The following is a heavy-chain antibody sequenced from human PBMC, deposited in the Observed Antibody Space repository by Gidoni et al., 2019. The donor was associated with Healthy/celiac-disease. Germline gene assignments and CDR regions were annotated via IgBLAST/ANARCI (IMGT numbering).Heavy chain of an antibody. J-gene: IGHJ6*02. CDR2: ISSSGSTI. CDR3: AIYVRSATDYYYGMDV. D-gene: IGHD2-2*02. Sequence: EVQLVESGGGLVQHGGSLRLSCAASGFTFSSYEMNWVRQAPGKGLEWVSYISSSGSTIYYADSVKGRFTISRDNAKNSLYLQMNSLRAEDTAVYYCAIYVRSATDYYYGMDVWGQGTTVTVSS. CDR1: GFTFSSYE. V-gene: IGHV3-48*03.